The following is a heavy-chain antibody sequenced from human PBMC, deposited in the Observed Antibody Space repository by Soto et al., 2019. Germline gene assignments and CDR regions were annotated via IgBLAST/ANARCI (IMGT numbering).Heavy chain of an antibody. J-gene: IGHJ4*02. Sequence: GGSLRLSCAACVFTFSSYAMSWVRQAPGEWLEWISAVSVSGWSTXXAESVKGRXPISRYNSKDTXYLQMXKLRAEDTAVYYCAKPPDYNWNDYWGQGX. CDR3: AKPPDYNWNDY. V-gene: IGHV3-23*01. CDR1: VFTFSSYA. CDR2: VSVSGWST. D-gene: IGHD1-20*01.